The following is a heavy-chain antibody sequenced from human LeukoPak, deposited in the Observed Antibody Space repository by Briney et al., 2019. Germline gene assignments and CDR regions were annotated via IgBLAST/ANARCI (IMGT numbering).Heavy chain of an antibody. Sequence: PGGSLRLSCAASGFTFGSYGMSWVRQTPEKGLEWVSTITGSGSGTYYTDSVKGRFTITRDNSENTLYLQMNSLRAEDTAVYYCAKPGYETSCWFDYWGLGILVTVSS. D-gene: IGHD2-2*01. CDR2: ITGSGSGT. CDR3: AKPGYETSCWFDY. V-gene: IGHV3-23*01. CDR1: GFTFGSYG. J-gene: IGHJ4*02.